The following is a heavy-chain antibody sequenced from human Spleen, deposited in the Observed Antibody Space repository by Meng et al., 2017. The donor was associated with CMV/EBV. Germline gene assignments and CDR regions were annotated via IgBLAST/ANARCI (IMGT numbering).Heavy chain of an antibody. CDR1: GFTFDDYT. CDR2: ISWDGGST. J-gene: IGHJ6*02. D-gene: IGHD5-12*01. V-gene: IGHV3-43*01. Sequence: GESLKISCAASGFTFDDYTMHWVRQAPGKGLEWVSLISWDGGSTYYADSVKGRFTISRDNSKNSLYLQMNSLRTEDTALYYCAKEGLPRGDYCYYGMDVWGQGTTVTVSS. CDR3: AKEGLPRGDYCYYGMDV.